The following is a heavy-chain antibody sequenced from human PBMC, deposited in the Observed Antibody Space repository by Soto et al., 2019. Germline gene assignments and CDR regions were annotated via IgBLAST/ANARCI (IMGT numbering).Heavy chain of an antibody. D-gene: IGHD5-18*01. J-gene: IGHJ6*01. CDR3: ARIMPHDTGGKYGMDV. CDR2: ISSGSDYI. V-gene: IGHV3-21*01. CDR1: GFSLSSYS. Sequence: GTLRVSGVVSGFSLSSYSIIWVRQAPGRGLEWVSAISSGSDYIYYADSVKGRFTISRDNAKNSLYVQMNSMRVEDTAVYYCARIMPHDTGGKYGMDVWGQGTTAPVSS.